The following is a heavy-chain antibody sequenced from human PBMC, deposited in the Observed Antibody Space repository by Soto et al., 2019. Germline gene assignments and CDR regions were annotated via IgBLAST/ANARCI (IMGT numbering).Heavy chain of an antibody. CDR1: GYTSTTYA. D-gene: IGHD3-10*01. V-gene: IGHV1-3*01. CDR2: INAGNGNP. Sequence: VASVKVSCKASGYTSTTYAMHWVRQAPGQTLEWMGWINAGNGNPKYSQKFQGRVTITRDTSASTAYMELSSLSSEDTAVYYCARVLLGSGTYYNPFDYWGQGTLVTVSS. J-gene: IGHJ4*02. CDR3: ARVLLGSGTYYNPFDY.